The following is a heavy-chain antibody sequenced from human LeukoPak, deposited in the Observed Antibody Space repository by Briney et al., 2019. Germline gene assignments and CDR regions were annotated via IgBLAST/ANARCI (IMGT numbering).Heavy chain of an antibody. V-gene: IGHV4-34*01. CDR2: INHSGST. CDR3: AREIRPGNYYYYMDV. D-gene: IGHD1-14*01. Sequence: SETLSLTCAVYGGSFSGYYWSWIRQPPGKGLEWIGEINHSGSTNYNPSLKSRVTISVDTSKNQFSLKLSSVTAADTAVYYCAREIRPGNYYYYMDVWGKGTTVTISS. J-gene: IGHJ6*03. CDR1: GGSFSGYY.